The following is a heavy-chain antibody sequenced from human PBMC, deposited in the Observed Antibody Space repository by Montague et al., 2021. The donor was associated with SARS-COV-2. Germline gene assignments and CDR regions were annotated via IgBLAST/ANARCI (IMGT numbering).Heavy chain of an antibody. V-gene: IGHV3-21*01. CDR2: ISSSSSYI. CDR3: ARDLTEDYGDAGFDY. CDR1: GFTFSRYS. Sequence: SLRLSCAASGFTFSRYSMNWVRQAPGKGLEWVSSISSSSSYIYYSDSVXGRFTISRDNAKNSLYLQMNSLRAEDTAVYYCARDLTEDYGDAGFDYWGQGTLVTVSS. J-gene: IGHJ4*02. D-gene: IGHD4-17*01.